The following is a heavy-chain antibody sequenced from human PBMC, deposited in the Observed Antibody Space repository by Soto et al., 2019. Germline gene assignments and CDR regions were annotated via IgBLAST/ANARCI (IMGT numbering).Heavy chain of an antibody. J-gene: IGHJ4*02. CDR2: IYHSGST. V-gene: IGHV4-34*01. Sequence: SETLSLTCAVYDGTFSGYYWSWIRQPPGKGLEWIGEIYHSGSTKYNPSLKSRVIISVDKSKNQFSLKLSSVTAADTAVYYCARGETQQQRDYWGQGTLVTVSS. D-gene: IGHD6-13*01. CDR1: DGTFSGYY. CDR3: ARGETQQQRDY.